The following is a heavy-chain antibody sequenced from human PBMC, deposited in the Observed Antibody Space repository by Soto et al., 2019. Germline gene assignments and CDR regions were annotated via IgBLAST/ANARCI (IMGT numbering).Heavy chain of an antibody. CDR3: ARALYYYGSGSGYFDY. V-gene: IGHV3-48*02. CDR1: GFTFSSYS. J-gene: IGHJ4*02. CDR2: INSISSNI. D-gene: IGHD3-10*01. Sequence: EVQLVESGGGLVQPGGSLRLSCAASGFTFSSYSMNWVRQAPGKGLEWVSYINSISSNIFYADSVKGRFTTSRDNARTSLYLQMNSLRDEDTAVYYCARALYYYGSGSGYFDYWGQGTLVTVSS.